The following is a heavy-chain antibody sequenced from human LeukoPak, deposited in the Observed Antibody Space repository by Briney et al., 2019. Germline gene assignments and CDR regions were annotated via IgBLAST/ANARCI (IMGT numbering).Heavy chain of an antibody. V-gene: IGHV3-11*04. Sequence: GGSLRLSCAAPGFTFSDYYMSWIRQAPGKGLEWVSYISSSGSTINYADSVKGRFTISRDNAKNSLNLQMNSLRAEDTAVYHCAREGRYSGTYYAFDIWGQGTMVTVSS. J-gene: IGHJ3*02. CDR3: AREGRYSGTYYAFDI. D-gene: IGHD1-26*01. CDR1: GFTFSDYY. CDR2: ISSSGSTI.